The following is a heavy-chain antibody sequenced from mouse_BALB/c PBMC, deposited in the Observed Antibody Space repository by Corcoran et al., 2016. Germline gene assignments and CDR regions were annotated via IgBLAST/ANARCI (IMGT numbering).Heavy chain of an antibody. Sequence: EVQLQQSGPELVKPGASVKISCKASGYSFTGYYMNWVKQSHVKSLEWIGRINPYNGATSYNQNFKDKASLTVDKSSSTAYMELHSLTSEDSAVYYCARRELRLHWYFDVWGAGTTVTVSS. D-gene: IGHD1-2*01. V-gene: IGHV1-26*01. CDR2: INPYNGAT. CDR1: GYSFTGYY. J-gene: IGHJ1*01. CDR3: ARRELRLHWYFDV.